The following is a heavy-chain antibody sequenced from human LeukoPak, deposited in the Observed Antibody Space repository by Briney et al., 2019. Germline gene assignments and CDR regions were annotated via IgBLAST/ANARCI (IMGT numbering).Heavy chain of an antibody. CDR2: IYYSGST. V-gene: IGHV4-59*08. CDR1: GGSISSYY. D-gene: IGHD6-6*01. CDR3: AREYSSSSGRRAFDI. Sequence: PSETLSLTCTVSGGSISSYYWNWIRQPPGKGPEWIGYIYYSGSTNYNPSLKSRVTILVDTSKNQFSLRLSSVTAADTAVYYCAREYSSSSGRRAFDIWGQGTMVTVSS. J-gene: IGHJ3*02.